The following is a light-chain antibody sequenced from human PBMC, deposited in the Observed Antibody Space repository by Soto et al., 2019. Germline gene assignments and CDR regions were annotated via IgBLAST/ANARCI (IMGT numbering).Light chain of an antibody. CDR1: RSFASSY. J-gene: IGKJ5*01. Sequence: EIVLTQSPGTLSLSPGERATLSCRASRSFASSYLAWYQQKPGQAPRLLIYAASNRATGIPDRFSGSGSATDFTLTISRLEPDDFAVYHCQQYNNWPPTFGHGTRLEIK. V-gene: IGKV3-20*01. CDR3: QQYNNWPPT. CDR2: AAS.